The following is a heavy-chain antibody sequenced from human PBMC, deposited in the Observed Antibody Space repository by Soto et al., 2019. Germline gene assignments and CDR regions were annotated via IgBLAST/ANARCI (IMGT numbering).Heavy chain of an antibody. CDR1: GGSISSIDW. D-gene: IGHD5-12*01. J-gene: IGHJ4*02. CDR2: IEESGRT. Sequence: PSETLSLTCVVSGGSISSIDWWSWVRQPPGKGLEWIGEIEESGRTNYNPSLMSRVSMSIDISRNQLSLHLTSVTAADTAVYYCARAGGYDSRVYWGKGTLVTVS. CDR3: ARAGGYDSRVY. V-gene: IGHV4-4*02.